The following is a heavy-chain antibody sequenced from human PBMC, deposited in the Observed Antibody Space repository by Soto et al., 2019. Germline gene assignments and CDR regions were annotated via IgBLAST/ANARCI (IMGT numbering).Heavy chain of an antibody. J-gene: IGHJ6*02. CDR2: ISAYNGNT. CDR3: ARDRGIVVVPAAIGDQGSMDV. D-gene: IGHD2-2*02. Sequence: VASVKVSCKASGYTFTSYGISWVRQAPGQGLEWMGWISAYNGNTNYAQKLQGRVTMTTDTSTSTAYMELRSLRSDDTAVYYCARDRGIVVVPAAIGDQGSMDVWGQGTTVTVSS. V-gene: IGHV1-18*01. CDR1: GYTFTSYG.